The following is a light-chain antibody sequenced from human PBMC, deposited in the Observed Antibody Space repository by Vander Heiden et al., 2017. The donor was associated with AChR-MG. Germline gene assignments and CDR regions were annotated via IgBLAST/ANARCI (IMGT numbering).Light chain of an antibody. CDR2: LGS. J-gene: IGKJ3*01. Sequence: DIVMTQSPLSLPVTPGETASISCRSSQSLLHSNGYNYLDWYLQKPGQSPQLLIYLGSNRASGVPDRFSGSGSGTDFTLKISRVEAEDVGVYYCMQALQTLGITFGPGTKVDIK. CDR3: MQALQTLGIT. V-gene: IGKV2-28*01. CDR1: QSLLHSNGYNY.